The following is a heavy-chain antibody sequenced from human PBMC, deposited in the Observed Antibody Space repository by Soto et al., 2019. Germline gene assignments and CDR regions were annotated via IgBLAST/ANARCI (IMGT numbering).Heavy chain of an antibody. V-gene: IGHV4-34*01. J-gene: IGHJ4*02. CDR3: ARVDSFSGVYYFDY. Sequence: SETLSLTCAVYGGSFSGHYWSWIRQPPGKGLEWIGEINHSGCTNYSPSLKSRVTISVDTSKNQFSLKLNSVTAADTAVYYCARVDSFSGVYYFDYWGQGTLVTVS. CDR1: GGSFSGHY. D-gene: IGHD7-27*01. CDR2: INHSGCT.